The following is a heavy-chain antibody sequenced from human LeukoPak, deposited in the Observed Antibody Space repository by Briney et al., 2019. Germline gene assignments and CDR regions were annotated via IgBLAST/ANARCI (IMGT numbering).Heavy chain of an antibody. CDR2: INPNSGGT. V-gene: IGHV1-2*02. Sequence: ASVKVSCKASGYTFTGYYMHWVRQAPGQGLEWMEWINPNSGGTNYAQKFQGRVTMTRDTSISTAYMELSRLRSDDTAVYYCASQRVDTAPGVYDAFDIWGQGTMVTVSS. J-gene: IGHJ3*02. CDR1: GYTFTGYY. D-gene: IGHD5-18*01. CDR3: ASQRVDTAPGVYDAFDI.